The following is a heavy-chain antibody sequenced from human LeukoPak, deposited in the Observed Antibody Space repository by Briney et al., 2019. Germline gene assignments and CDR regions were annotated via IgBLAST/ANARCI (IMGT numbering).Heavy chain of an antibody. Sequence: PSETLSLTCAVYGGSFSGYYWSWIRQPPGKGLEWIGEINHSGSTNYNPSLKSRVTISVDTSKNQFSLKLSSVTAADTAVYYCARGVVRQRRYCSSTSCCELRFDYWGQGTLVTVSS. CDR2: INHSGST. D-gene: IGHD2-2*01. CDR3: ARGVVRQRRYCSSTSCCELRFDY. V-gene: IGHV4-34*01. J-gene: IGHJ4*02. CDR1: GGSFSGYY.